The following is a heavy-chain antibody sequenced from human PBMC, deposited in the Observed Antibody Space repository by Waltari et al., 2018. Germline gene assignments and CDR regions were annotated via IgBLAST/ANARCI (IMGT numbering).Heavy chain of an antibody. CDR2: MNPTSGST. CDR1: GYSFTSYN. D-gene: IGHD3-10*01. Sequence: QVQLVQSGAEVKKPGASVKVSCKASGYSFTSYNINWVRQAAGQGLEWMGWMNPTSGSTGYAQKFQDRVTITRNTSMGTAYMELRSLRSEDTAVYYCARDYGSGTYYYMDVWGKGTTVTVS. J-gene: IGHJ6*03. CDR3: ARDYGSGTYYYMDV. V-gene: IGHV1-8*03.